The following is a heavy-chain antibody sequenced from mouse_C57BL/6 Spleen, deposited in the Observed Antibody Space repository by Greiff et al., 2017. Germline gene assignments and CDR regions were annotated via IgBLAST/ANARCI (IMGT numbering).Heavy chain of an antibody. J-gene: IGHJ4*01. CDR2: IYPGDGDT. CDR3: ARSNYYGYDEGYYYAMDY. V-gene: IGHV1-80*01. D-gene: IGHD2-2*01. CDR1: GYAFSSYW. Sequence: QVQLQQSGAELVKPGASVKISCKASGYAFSSYWMNWVKQRPGKGLEWIGQIYPGDGDTNYNGKFKGKATLTADKSSSTAYLQLSSLTSEDSAVYFCARSNYYGYDEGYYYAMDYWGQGTSVTVSS.